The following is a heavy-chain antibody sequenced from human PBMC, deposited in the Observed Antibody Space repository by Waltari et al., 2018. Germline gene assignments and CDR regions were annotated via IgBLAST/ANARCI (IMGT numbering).Heavy chain of an antibody. CDR1: GYSISSGYY. D-gene: IGHD1-26*01. CDR3: ARDGTAGRYSGSFSYFDY. V-gene: IGHV4-38-2*02. CDR2: IYHSGST. J-gene: IGHJ4*02. Sequence: QVQLRESGPGLVKPSETLSLTCAVSGYSISSGYYWGWIRQPPGKGLEWIGSIYHSGSTDYNTSLKSRVTISVDTSKNQFSLKLSSVTAADTAVYYCARDGTAGRYSGSFSYFDYWGQGTLVTVSS.